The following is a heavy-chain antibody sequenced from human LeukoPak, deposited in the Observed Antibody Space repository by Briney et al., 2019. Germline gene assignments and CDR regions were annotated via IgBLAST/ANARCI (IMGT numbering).Heavy chain of an antibody. D-gene: IGHD3-3*01. Sequence: GGSLRLSCAASGXTVSNNYMSWVRQAPGKGQEWVSVIYSGGSTYYADSVKGRFTISRDNSKNTLYLQMNSLRAEDTAVYYCARDRGGVNFDYWGQGTLVTVSS. CDR3: ARDRGGVNFDY. CDR1: GXTVSNNY. V-gene: IGHV3-53*01. CDR2: IYSGGST. J-gene: IGHJ4*02.